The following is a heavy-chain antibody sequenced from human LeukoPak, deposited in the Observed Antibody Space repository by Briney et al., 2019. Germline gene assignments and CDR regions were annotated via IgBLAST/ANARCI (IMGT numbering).Heavy chain of an antibody. J-gene: IGHJ4*02. CDR2: VYSGGST. CDR3: ARGHIRYYFDY. CDR1: GFTVSNYY. D-gene: IGHD3-3*02. V-gene: IGHV3-66*01. Sequence: PGGSLRLSCAASGFTVSNYYMNWVHQAPGKGLEWVSVVYSGGSTNYADSVRGRFTISRDNSKNTLYLQMNSLRAEDTAVYYCARGHIRYYFDYWGQGTLVTVSS.